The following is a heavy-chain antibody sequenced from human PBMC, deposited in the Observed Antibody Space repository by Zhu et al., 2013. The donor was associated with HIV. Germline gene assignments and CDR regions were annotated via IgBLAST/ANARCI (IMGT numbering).Heavy chain of an antibody. J-gene: IGHJ6*02. D-gene: IGHD3-16*01. CDR2: ISSSSSYI. Sequence: VQLVESGGGLVKPGGSLRLSCAASGFTFSSYSMNWIRQAPGKGLEWVSSISSSSSYIYYADSVKGRFTISRDNAKNSLYLQMNSLRAEDTAVYYCARDRIGGSPVDYYYYGMDVWGQGTTVTVSS. CDR3: ARDRIGGSPVDYYYYGMDV. V-gene: IGHV3-21*01. CDR1: GFTFSSYS.